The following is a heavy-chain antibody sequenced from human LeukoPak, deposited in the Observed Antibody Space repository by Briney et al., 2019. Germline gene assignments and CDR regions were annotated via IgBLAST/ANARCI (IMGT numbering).Heavy chain of an antibody. J-gene: IGHJ5*02. D-gene: IGHD3-9*01. Sequence: GASVKVSCKASGYTFTSYDINWVRQGTGQGLERMGWMNPNSGNTGYAQKFQGRVTMTRNTSISTAYMELSSLRSEDTAVYYCTRGSGKVLRYFDWYRKRYNWFDPWGQGTLVTVSS. CDR2: MNPNSGNT. CDR3: TRGSGKVLRYFDWYRKRYNWFDP. V-gene: IGHV1-8*01. CDR1: GYTFTSYD.